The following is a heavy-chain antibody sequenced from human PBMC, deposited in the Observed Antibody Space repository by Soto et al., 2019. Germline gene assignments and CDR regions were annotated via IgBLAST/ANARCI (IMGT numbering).Heavy chain of an antibody. J-gene: IGHJ6*02. CDR3: ARGSNHDSSGFGDSDYYGKDV. CDR1: GYTFINHN. Sequence: GASVKVSCKASGYTFINHNVHWVRQAPGQGLEWMGKVNARGGSTNDAQELQGRVTMTWDTSTSTVYMELGSLRPEDTAVYYCARGSNHDSSGFGDSDYYGKDVWG. V-gene: IGHV1-46*01. CDR2: VNARGGST. D-gene: IGHD3-22*01.